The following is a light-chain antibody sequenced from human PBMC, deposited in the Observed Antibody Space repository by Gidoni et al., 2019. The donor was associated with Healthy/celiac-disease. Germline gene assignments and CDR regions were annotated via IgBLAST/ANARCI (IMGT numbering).Light chain of an antibody. V-gene: IGLV1-36*01. J-gene: IGLJ3*02. CDR1: SSNIGNNA. CDR3: AAGDDSLNGWV. CDR2: DDD. Sequence: QSVLTQPPSVSEAPRQRVTISCSGSSSNIGNNAVNWYQQLPGKAPKLLIYDDDLLPSGVSDRLSGSKSGTSASLAMSGLQSEDEADYYCAAGDDSLNGWVFGGGTKLTVL.